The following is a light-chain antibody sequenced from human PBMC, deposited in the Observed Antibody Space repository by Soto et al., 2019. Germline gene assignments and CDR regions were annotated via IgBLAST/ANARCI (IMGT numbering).Light chain of an antibody. Sequence: EIVMTQSPATLSVSPGERATLSCRASQRVSSNLAWYQQKPGQAPRLLIYGASTRATGIPASFSGSGSGTEFTLTISSLQSEDFAVYYCQQYNNWPPRTFGQGTKVEI. CDR1: QRVSSN. V-gene: IGKV3-15*01. J-gene: IGKJ1*01. CDR3: QQYNNWPPRT. CDR2: GAS.